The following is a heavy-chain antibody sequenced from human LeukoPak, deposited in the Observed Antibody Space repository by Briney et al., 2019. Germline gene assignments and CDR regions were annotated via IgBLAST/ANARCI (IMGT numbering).Heavy chain of an antibody. J-gene: IGHJ6*03. CDR1: GGSISSYY. CDR2: IYYSGST. D-gene: IGHD3-9*01. CDR3: ARGQQGRGVPYYDILTGYYNKHPYYYYMDV. V-gene: IGHV4-59*01. Sequence: SETLSLTCTVSGGSISSYYWSWIRQPPGKGLEWIGYIYYSGSTNYNPSLKSRVTISVDTSKNQFSLKLSSVTAADTAVYYCARGQQGRGVPYYDILTGYYNKHPYYYYMDVWGKGTTVTISS.